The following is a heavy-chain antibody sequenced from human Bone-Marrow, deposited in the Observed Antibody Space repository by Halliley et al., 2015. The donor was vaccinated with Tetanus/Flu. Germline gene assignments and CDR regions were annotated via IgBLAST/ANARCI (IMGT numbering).Heavy chain of an antibody. CDR3: TKHGARSAGFGAFWDY. V-gene: IGHV3-23*01. Sequence: PGINCPGSPTYYADSGKGRFTISRDNSKNTLYMEMSSLRVDDTALYYCTKHGARSAGFGAFWDYWGQGILVTVSS. J-gene: IGHJ4*02. D-gene: IGHD3-3*01. CDR2: INCPGSPT.